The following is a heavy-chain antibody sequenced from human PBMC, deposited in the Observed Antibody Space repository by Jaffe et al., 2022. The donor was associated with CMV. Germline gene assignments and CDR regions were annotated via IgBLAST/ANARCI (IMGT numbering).Heavy chain of an antibody. J-gene: IGHJ2*01. V-gene: IGHV3-7*01. Sequence: EVQLVESGGGLVQPGGSLRLSCAASGFTFSSYWMSWVRQAPGKGLEWVANIKQDGSEKYYVDSVKGRFTISRDNAKNSLYLQMNSLRAEDTAVYYCARNYYDSSGYYFYWYFDLWGRGTLVTVSS. CDR1: GFTFSSYW. D-gene: IGHD3-22*01. CDR2: IKQDGSEK. CDR3: ARNYYDSSGYYFYWYFDL.